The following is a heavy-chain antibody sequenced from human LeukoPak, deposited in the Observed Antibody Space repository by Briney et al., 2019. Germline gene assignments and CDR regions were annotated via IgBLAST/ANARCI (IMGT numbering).Heavy chain of an antibody. D-gene: IGHD6-13*01. CDR2: ISYDGSNK. V-gene: IGHV3-30*03. Sequence: PGGSLRLSCAASGFTFSSYGMHWVRQAPGKGLEWVAVISYDGSNKYYADSVKGRFTISRDNAKNTVYLQMNSLRAEDTAVYYCGRGGKVEQLVLARWGQGSLVTVSS. J-gene: IGHJ4*02. CDR1: GFTFSSYG. CDR3: GRGGKVEQLVLAR.